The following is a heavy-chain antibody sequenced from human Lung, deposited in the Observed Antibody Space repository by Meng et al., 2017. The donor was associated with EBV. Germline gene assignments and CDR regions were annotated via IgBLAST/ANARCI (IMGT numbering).Heavy chain of an antibody. D-gene: IGHD1-7*01. J-gene: IGHJ5*02. CDR3: ARLTGTGWFDP. Sequence: EVQLVESGGXLVKPGEXLRLSCVASRFIFSDYNMNWLRQAPGKGLEWVSSISSGNSYIYYADSVKGRFSISRDNAKNSLSLQMNSLRADDTAVYYCARLTGTGWFDPWGQGTLVTVSS. V-gene: IGHV3-21*02. CDR2: ISSGNSYI. CDR1: RFIFSDYN.